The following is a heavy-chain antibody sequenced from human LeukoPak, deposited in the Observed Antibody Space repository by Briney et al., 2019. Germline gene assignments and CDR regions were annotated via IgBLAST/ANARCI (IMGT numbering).Heavy chain of an antibody. CDR1: GGSFSGCY. J-gene: IGHJ5*02. CDR3: ARGWASWFDP. Sequence: SETLSLTCAVYGGSFSGCYWSWIRQPPGKGLEWIGEINHSGSTNYNPSLKSRVTISVDTSKNQFSLKLSSVTAADTAVYYCARGWASWFDPWGQGTLVTVSS. D-gene: IGHD7-27*01. CDR2: INHSGST. V-gene: IGHV4-34*01.